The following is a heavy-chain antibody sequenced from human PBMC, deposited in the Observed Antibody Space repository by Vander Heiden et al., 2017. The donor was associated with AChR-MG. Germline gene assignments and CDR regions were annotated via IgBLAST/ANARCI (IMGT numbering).Heavy chain of an antibody. Sequence: EVQLVESGGGFVQPGRSLRLSCAASGSRFDDYAMHWVRQAPGKGLEWVSGTTWNSGSVGYADSVKGRFTISRDNAKNSLYLQMNSLRAEDTALYYCAKAITLYTSAFPDSFDIWGHGTMVTVSS. CDR3: AKAITLYTSAFPDSFDI. D-gene: IGHD6-19*01. CDR1: GSRFDDYA. J-gene: IGHJ3*02. V-gene: IGHV3-9*01. CDR2: TTWNSGSV.